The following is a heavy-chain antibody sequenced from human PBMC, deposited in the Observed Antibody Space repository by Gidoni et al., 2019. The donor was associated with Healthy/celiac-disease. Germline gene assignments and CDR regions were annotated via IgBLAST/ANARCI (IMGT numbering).Heavy chain of an antibody. CDR1: GGSFIGYY. CDR3: ARECGYSYGYFGYNWFDP. J-gene: IGHJ5*02. CDR2: INHSGST. D-gene: IGHD5-18*01. V-gene: IGHV4-34*01. Sequence: QVQLQQWGAGLLKPSETLSLTCAVYGGSFIGYYWSWIRQPPGKGLEWIGEINHSGSTNYNPSLKSRVTISVDTSKNQFSLKLSSVTAADTAVYYCARECGYSYGYFGYNWFDPWGQGTLVTVSS.